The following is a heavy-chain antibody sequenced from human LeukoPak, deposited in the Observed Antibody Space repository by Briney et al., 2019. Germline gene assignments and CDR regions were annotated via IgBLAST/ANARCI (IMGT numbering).Heavy chain of an antibody. J-gene: IGHJ4*02. Sequence: GGSLRLSCEASGFIFSSYGMQWVRQAPGKGLEWVAFTRYDGSHKYYTDSVKGRFTISRDNSKNTLYLQMNNLRAEDTALYYCAKISGYYPFDYWGQGTLVTVSS. CDR3: AKISGYYPFDY. CDR1: GFIFSSYG. D-gene: IGHD3-22*01. V-gene: IGHV3-30*02. CDR2: TRYDGSHK.